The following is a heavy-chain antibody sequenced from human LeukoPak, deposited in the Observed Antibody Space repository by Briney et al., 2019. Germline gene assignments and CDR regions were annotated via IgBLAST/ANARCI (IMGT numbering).Heavy chain of an antibody. CDR1: GYTFTGYY. CDR3: AREMSLTMVRGEDYYYYYYMDV. V-gene: IGHV1-2*02. Sequence: ASVKVSCKASGYTFTGYYMHWVRQAPGQGLEWMGWINPNSGGTNYAQKFQGRVTMTRDTSISTAYMDLSRRRSEDTAVYYCAREMSLTMVRGEDYYYYYYMDVWGKGTTVTVSS. CDR2: INPNSGGT. J-gene: IGHJ6*03. D-gene: IGHD3-10*01.